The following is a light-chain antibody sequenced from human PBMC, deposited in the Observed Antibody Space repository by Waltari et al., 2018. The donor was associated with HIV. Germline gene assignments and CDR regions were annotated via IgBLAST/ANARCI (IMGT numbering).Light chain of an antibody. J-gene: IGLJ2*01. CDR2: EVS. CDR3: SSYGGSANLL. Sequence: QSALTQPPSASGSPVQSVTISCTGTSSDIGGYTYVSWYQQYPGKAPKLMIYEVSKRPSGVPDRFSGSKSANTASLTGSGLQAEDEADYYCSSYGGSANLLFGGGTKLTVL. V-gene: IGLV2-8*01. CDR1: SSDIGGYTY.